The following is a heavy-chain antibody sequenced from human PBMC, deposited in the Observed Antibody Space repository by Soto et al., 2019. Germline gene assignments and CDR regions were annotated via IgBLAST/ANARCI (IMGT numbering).Heavy chain of an antibody. CDR3: IRSSGSWPNDAFDI. V-gene: IGHV5-51*01. J-gene: IGHJ3*02. D-gene: IGHD2-15*01. CDR1: GYSFTSYW. CDR2: IYPSDSDN. Sequence: PGDSLKISCKGSGYSFTSYWIGWVRQMPGKGLEWMGIIYPSDSDNRYSPSFQGQVTISADKSSSTAYLQWSSLQASDTAMYYCIRSSGSWPNDAFDIWGQGTMVIVSS.